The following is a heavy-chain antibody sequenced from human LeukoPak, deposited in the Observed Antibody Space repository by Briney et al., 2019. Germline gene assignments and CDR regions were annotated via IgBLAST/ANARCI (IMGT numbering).Heavy chain of an antibody. CDR1: GFTFSSYS. CDR3: AREAAAAGANYFDY. Sequence: GGSLRLSCAASGFTFSSYSMNWVRQAPGKGLEWVSYISSSSSTIYYADSVKGRFTISRDNAKNSLYLQMNSMRDEDTAVYYCAREAAAAGANYFDYWGQGTLVTVSS. CDR2: ISSSSSTI. V-gene: IGHV3-48*02. J-gene: IGHJ4*02. D-gene: IGHD6-13*01.